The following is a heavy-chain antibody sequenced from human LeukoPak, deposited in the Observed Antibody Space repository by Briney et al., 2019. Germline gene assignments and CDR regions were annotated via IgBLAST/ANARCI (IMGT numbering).Heavy chain of an antibody. V-gene: IGHV4-31*03. J-gene: IGHJ4*02. D-gene: IGHD3-22*01. CDR2: IYYSGST. Sequence: SETLSLTCTVSGGSISSGGYYWSWIRQRPGKGLEWIGYIYYSGSTYYNPSLKSRVTISVDTSKNQFSLKLSSVTAADTAVYYCARGYYDSSGYYYHLPPYFDYWGQGTLVTVSS. CDR1: GGSISSGGYY. CDR3: ARGYYDSSGYYYHLPPYFDY.